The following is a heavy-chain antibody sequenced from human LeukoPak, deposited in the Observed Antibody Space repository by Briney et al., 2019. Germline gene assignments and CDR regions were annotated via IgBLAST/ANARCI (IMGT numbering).Heavy chain of an antibody. J-gene: IGHJ4*02. CDR3: TTVTVCTGSSCPGAFDY. V-gene: IGHV3-15*01. CDR2: IKSHTDGGAT. Sequence: GGSLRLSCVGTEFTFSNTWMNWVRQAPGKGREWVGRIKSHTDGGATEYAAPVRGRFTVSRDDSKNTLYLQMDSLKTEDTAVYFCTTVTVCTGSSCPGAFDYWGQGTLVTVSS. D-gene: IGHD2-15*01. CDR1: EFTFSNTW.